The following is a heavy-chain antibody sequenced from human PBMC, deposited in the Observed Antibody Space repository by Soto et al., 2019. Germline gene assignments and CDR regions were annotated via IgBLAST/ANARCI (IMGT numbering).Heavy chain of an antibody. J-gene: IGHJ4*02. CDR3: ASGGAIAAAGPFDD. CDR1: GFTFSSYA. CDR2: ISYDGSNK. D-gene: IGHD6-13*01. Sequence: PGGSLRLSCAASGFTFSSYAMHWVRQAPGKGLEWVAVISYDGSNKYYADSVKGRFTISRDNSKNTLYLQMNSLRAEDTAVYYCASGGAIAAAGPFDDWGQGTRVTVSS. V-gene: IGHV3-30-3*01.